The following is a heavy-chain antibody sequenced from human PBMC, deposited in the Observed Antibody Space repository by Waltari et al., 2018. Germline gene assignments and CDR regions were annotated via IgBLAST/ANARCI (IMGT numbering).Heavy chain of an antibody. CDR3: AREVLELRDAFDI. CDR2: INPNMGGT. D-gene: IGHD1-7*01. Sequence: QVQLVQSGAEVKKPGASVKVSCKASGYTFTGYYMHWVRQAPGQGLEWMGRINPNMGGTNYAQKFQGRVTMTRDTSISTAYMELSRLRSDDTAVYYCAREVLELRDAFDIWGQGTMVTVSS. V-gene: IGHV1-2*06. J-gene: IGHJ3*02. CDR1: GYTFTGYY.